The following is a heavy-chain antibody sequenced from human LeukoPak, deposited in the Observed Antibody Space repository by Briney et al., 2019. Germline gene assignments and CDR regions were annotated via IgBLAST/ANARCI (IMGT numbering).Heavy chain of an antibody. J-gene: IGHJ4*02. CDR1: GFRFSNYA. CDR3: ARDPLLWFGEPNPRTFDY. CDR2: ISGTGGGT. V-gene: IGHV3-23*01. D-gene: IGHD3-10*01. Sequence: GGSLRLSCAASGFRFSNYAMSWVRQAPGKGLEWVSAISGTGGGTYYADSVKGRFIISRDNAKNSLYLQMNSLRAEDTAVYYCARDPLLWFGEPNPRTFDYWGQGTLVTVSS.